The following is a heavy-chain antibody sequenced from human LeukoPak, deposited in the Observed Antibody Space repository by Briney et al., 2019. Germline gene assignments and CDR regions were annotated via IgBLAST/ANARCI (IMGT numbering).Heavy chain of an antibody. Sequence: QPGGSLRLSCAASGFTFSSYWMHWVRQAPGKGLVWVSRINSDGTTTTYADSVKGRFTISRDNAENTLYLQMNSLRAEDTAVYYCARDAMVRGVLIDYWGQGTLVTVSS. CDR2: INSDGTTT. CDR3: ARDAMVRGVLIDY. V-gene: IGHV3-74*01. D-gene: IGHD3-10*01. J-gene: IGHJ4*02. CDR1: GFTFSSYW.